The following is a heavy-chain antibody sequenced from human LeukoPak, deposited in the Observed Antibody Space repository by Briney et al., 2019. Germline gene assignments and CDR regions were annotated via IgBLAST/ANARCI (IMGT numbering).Heavy chain of an antibody. Sequence: SVTVSCKASRGTFSSYTTSWVRQPPGQGLEWMGGIIPIFGTANYAQQCQGRVTITADESTSTAYMELSSLRSEDTAVYYCARGVTGRYCSSTSCHWRAWFDPWGQGTLVTVSS. CDR3: ARGVTGRYCSSTSCHWRAWFDP. D-gene: IGHD2-2*01. CDR1: RGTFSSYT. J-gene: IGHJ5*02. CDR2: IIPIFGTA. V-gene: IGHV1-69*13.